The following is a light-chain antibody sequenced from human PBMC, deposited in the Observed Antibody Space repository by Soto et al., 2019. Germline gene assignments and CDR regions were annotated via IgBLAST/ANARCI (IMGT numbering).Light chain of an antibody. CDR1: QSVSSD. Sequence: ETVMTQSPATLSVSPGERATLSCRASQSVSSDLAWYQQKPGQAPRLFIYGASTRATGIPARFSGSGSGTEFTLTISSLQSEDFAVYYCQQYEKWPWTFGQGTKVAIK. CDR3: QQYEKWPWT. V-gene: IGKV3-15*01. J-gene: IGKJ1*01. CDR2: GAS.